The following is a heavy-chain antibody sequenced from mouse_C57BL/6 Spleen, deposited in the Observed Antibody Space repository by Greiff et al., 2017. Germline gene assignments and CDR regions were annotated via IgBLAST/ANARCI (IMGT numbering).Heavy chain of an antibody. CDR2: INPGSGGT. V-gene: IGHV1-54*01. D-gene: IGHD1-1*01. CDR3: GRLSITTVVPRFAY. J-gene: IGHJ3*01. Sequence: VQLQQSGAELVRPGTSVKVSCKASGYAFTNYLIEWVKQRPGQGLEWIGVINPGSGGTNYNEKFKGKATLTADKSSSTAYMQLSSLTSEDSAVYFCGRLSITTVVPRFAYGGQGTLVTVSA. CDR1: GYAFTNYL.